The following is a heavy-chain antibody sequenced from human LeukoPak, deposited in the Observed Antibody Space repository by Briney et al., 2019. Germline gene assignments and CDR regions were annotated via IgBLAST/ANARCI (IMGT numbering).Heavy chain of an antibody. V-gene: IGHV3-7*01. J-gene: IGHJ4*02. D-gene: IGHD3-22*01. CDR2: IKQDGSEK. CDR3: ERDWDDSSGYPFDY. Sequence: GGSLRLSCAASGFTFSSYWMSWVRQAPGKGLEWGANIKQDGSEKYYVDSVKGRFTISRDNAKNSLYLQMHSLSAEDTAVYYCERDWDDSSGYPFDYWGQGTLVTVSS. CDR1: GFTFSSYW.